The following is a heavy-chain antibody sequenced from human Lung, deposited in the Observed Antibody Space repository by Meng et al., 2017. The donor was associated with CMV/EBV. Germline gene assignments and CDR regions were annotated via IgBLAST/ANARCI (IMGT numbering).Heavy chain of an antibody. V-gene: IGHV4-34*01. D-gene: IGHD3-16*01. J-gene: IGHJ4*02. Sequence: SEILSLTCAVYGGSFSGYYWSWIRQPPGKGLEWIGEINHSGSTNYNPSLKSRVTISVDTSKNQFSLKLSSVTAADTAVYYCAGEQGAFWGQGTLVTVSS. CDR1: GGSFSGYY. CDR2: INHSGST. CDR3: AGEQGAF.